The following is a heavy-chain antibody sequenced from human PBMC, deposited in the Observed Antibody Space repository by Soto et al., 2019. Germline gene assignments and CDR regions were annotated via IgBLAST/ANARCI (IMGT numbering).Heavy chain of an antibody. V-gene: IGHV1-18*01. J-gene: IGHJ5*02. Sequence: GASVKVSCKASGGTFSSYAISWVRQAPGQGLEWMGWIDTYNDNTNYAQRFLGRVTMTTDTSTSTAYMELRGLRSDDTAVYYCTRDIPVTTGGPFGFDLWGQGTLVTVSS. CDR1: GGTFSSYA. CDR2: IDTYNDNT. CDR3: TRDIPVTTGGPFGFDL. D-gene: IGHD1-1*01.